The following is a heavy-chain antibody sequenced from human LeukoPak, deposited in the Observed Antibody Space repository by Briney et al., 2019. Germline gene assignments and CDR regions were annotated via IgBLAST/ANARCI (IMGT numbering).Heavy chain of an antibody. CDR3: ATTVPSYPDDYLDN. Sequence: GGSLRLSCTASQFTFSNYWMSWVRQAPGKGLERVAHTSHDGTSNYYADSVKGRFTISRDNAKNSLYLHMNSLRIEDTAVYYCATTVPSYPDDYLDNWGQGTLVTVSS. J-gene: IGHJ4*02. D-gene: IGHD3-10*01. CDR1: QFTFSNYW. V-gene: IGHV3-7*01. CDR2: TSHDGTSN.